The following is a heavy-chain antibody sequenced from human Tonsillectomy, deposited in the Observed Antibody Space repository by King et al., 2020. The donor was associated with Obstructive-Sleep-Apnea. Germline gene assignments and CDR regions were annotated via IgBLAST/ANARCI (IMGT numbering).Heavy chain of an antibody. CDR2: KFYSGSA. D-gene: IGHD3-22*01. Sequence: QLQESGPGLVKPSETLSLTCSVSGGSISTYYWSWIRQPPGKGLEWIGYKFYSGSANYNPSLKSRVTISVDASKKQFSLTLSSVTAADTAVYYCARQEYYSDSSGYFPIQHWGQGTLVTVSS. V-gene: IGHV4-59*08. CDR3: ARQEYYSDSSGYFPIQH. CDR1: GGSISTYY. J-gene: IGHJ1*01.